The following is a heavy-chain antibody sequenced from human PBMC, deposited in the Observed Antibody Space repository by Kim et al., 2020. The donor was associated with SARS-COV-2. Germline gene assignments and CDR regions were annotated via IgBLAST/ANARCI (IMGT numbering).Heavy chain of an antibody. D-gene: IGHD3-10*01. CDR2: INSDGSST. Sequence: GGSLRLSCAASGFTFSSYWMHWVRQAPGKGLVWVSRINSDGSSTSYADSVKGRFTISRDNAKNTLYLQMNSLRAEDTAVYYCARGYGSGSYDYYGMDVWGQGTTVTVSS. CDR1: GFTFSSYW. CDR3: ARGYGSGSYDYYGMDV. V-gene: IGHV3-74*01. J-gene: IGHJ6*02.